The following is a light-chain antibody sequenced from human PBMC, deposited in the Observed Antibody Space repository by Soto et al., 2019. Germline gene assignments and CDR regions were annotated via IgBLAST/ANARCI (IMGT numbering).Light chain of an antibody. V-gene: IGKV3-20*01. CDR2: GAS. J-gene: IGKJ1*01. CDR3: QQYGSSRT. Sequence: ELVLTQAPGTLSLSPGERATLSCRASQSVSSSYLAWYQQKPGQAPRLLIYGASSRATGIPDRFSGSGSGTDFTLTISRLEPEDFVVYYCQQYGSSRTFGQGTKLEIK. CDR1: QSVSSSY.